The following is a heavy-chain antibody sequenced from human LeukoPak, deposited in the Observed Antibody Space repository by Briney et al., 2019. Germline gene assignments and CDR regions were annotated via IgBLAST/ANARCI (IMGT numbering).Heavy chain of an antibody. J-gene: IGHJ6*02. Sequence: GGSLRLSCAASGFTFSSYSMNWVRQAPGKGLEGVSCISKSSGYIYYADSVKGGFTISRDNAKNSLYLQMNSLRAEDTAVYYCAREEDSSAIRSSDGMDVWGQGTTVTVSS. CDR2: ISKSSGYI. CDR1: GFTFSSYS. CDR3: AREEDSSAIRSSDGMDV. D-gene: IGHD6-6*01. V-gene: IGHV3-21*01.